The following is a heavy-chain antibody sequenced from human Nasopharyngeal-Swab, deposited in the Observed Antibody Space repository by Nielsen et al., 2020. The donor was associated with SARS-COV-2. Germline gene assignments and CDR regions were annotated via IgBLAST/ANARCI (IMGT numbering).Heavy chain of an antibody. CDR3: ARVQGGYDSSGSLLLPFHFDY. D-gene: IGHD3-22*01. J-gene: IGHJ4*02. CDR2: IYYSGST. V-gene: IGHV4-30-4*01. Sequence: WIRQPPGKGLEWIGYIYYSGSTYYNPSLKSRVTISVDTSKNQFSLKLSSVTAADTAVYYCARVQGGYDSSGSLLLPFHFDYWGQGTLVTVSS.